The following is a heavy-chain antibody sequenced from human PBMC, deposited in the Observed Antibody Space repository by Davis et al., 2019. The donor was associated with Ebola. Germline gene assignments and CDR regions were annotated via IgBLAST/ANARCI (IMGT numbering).Heavy chain of an antibody. J-gene: IGHJ6*02. CDR3: ARARDYYYDKNYYAMDV. D-gene: IGHD3-22*01. Sequence: GESLKISCAASGFTFSNYCMNWVRQAPGKGLEWVSSITPSSRYIYYADSVKGRFTISRDNAKNSLYLQINSLRAEDTAVYYCARARDYYYDKNYYAMDVWGQGTTVTVSS. V-gene: IGHV3-21*01. CDR1: GFTFSNYC. CDR2: ITPSSRYI.